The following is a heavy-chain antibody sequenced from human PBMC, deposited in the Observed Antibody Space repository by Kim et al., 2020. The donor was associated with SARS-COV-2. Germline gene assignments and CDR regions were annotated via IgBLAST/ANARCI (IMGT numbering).Heavy chain of an antibody. V-gene: IGHV4-39*01. J-gene: IGHJ4*02. CDR3: ARATRRYTYGTLDY. Sequence: NPSLKRRVTISVDTSKNQFSLKLSSVTAADTAVYYCARATRRYTYGTLDYWGQGTLVTVSS. D-gene: IGHD5-18*01.